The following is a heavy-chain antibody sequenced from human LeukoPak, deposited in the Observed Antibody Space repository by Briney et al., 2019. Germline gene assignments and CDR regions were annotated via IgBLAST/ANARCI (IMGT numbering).Heavy chain of an antibody. CDR2: INHSGST. J-gene: IGHJ6*03. CDR1: GGSFSGYY. Sequence: PSETLSLTCAVYGGSFSGYYWSWIRQPPGKGLEWIGEINHSGSTNYNPSLKSRVTISVDTSKNQFSLKLSSVTAADTAVYYCASLRRGGSYYYYYYMDVWGKGTTVTISS. V-gene: IGHV4-34*01. CDR3: ASLRRGGSYYYYYYMDV. D-gene: IGHD1-26*01.